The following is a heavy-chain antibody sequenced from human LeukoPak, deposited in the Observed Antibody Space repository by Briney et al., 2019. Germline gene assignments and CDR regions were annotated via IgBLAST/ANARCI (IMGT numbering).Heavy chain of an antibody. D-gene: IGHD2-2*01. J-gene: IGHJ5*02. V-gene: IGHV5-51*01. CDR3: ARNSPGGLGYCSSTSCSNWFDP. CDR2: IYPGGSDT. CDR1: GYSFSSYW. Sequence: GESLKISCKGSGYSFSSYWIAWVRQVPGKGPESMGIIYPGGSDTGYSPSFQGQVTISADKSISTAYLQWSSLKASDTAMYYCARNSPGGLGYCSSTSCSNWFDPWGQGTLVTVSS.